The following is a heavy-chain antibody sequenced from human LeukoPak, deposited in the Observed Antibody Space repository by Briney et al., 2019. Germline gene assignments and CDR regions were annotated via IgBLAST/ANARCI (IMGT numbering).Heavy chain of an antibody. D-gene: IGHD6-13*01. J-gene: IGHJ2*01. Sequence: SETLSLTCSVSGGSISSYYWSWIRQPPGKGLEWIGYIYYSGSTNYNPSLKSRVTISVDTSKNQFSLKLSSVTAADTAVYYCARVYYSNSYDYWYFDLWGRGTLVTVSS. CDR1: GGSISSYY. CDR3: ARVYYSNSYDYWYFDL. CDR2: IYYSGST. V-gene: IGHV4-59*01.